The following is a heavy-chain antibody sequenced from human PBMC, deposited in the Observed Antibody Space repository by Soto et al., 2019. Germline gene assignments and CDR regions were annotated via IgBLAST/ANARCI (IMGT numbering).Heavy chain of an antibody. D-gene: IGHD2-15*01. CDR3: APLSVSLSGPYGIHV. J-gene: IGHJ6*02. Sequence: PSETLSLTCSVSGYSVTSSDYYWAWIRQPPGKGLELSGSMFYSGLTYYNPSIKSRVTLSVDTSKHQFSVRLSSVTAADTAVYYCAPLSVSLSGPYGIHVWGQGTTVTVSS. V-gene: IGHV4-39*01. CDR2: MFYSGLT. CDR1: GYSVTSSDYY.